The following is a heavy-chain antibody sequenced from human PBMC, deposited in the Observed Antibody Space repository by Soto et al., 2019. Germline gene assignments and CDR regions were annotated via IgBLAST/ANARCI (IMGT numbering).Heavy chain of an antibody. CDR3: ARTYYYDYSGYYPGFYFDY. V-gene: IGHV4-59*01. CDR2: FYYSGTT. Sequence: LSLTCTVSGGSISSYYWSWIRQPPGKGLEWIGYFYYSGTTNYNPSLKSRVTISVATSKNQFSLKLSSVTAADTAVYYCARTYYYDYSGYYPGFYFDYWGQGTLVTVSS. D-gene: IGHD3-22*01. CDR1: GGSISSYY. J-gene: IGHJ4*02.